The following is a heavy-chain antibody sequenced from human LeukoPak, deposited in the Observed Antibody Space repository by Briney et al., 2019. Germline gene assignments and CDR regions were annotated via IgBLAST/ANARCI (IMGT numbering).Heavy chain of an antibody. CDR1: SGSFSGYY. CDR2: INHSGST. V-gene: IGHV4-34*01. CDR3: ARGGY. Sequence: SETLSLTCAVYSGSFSGYYWSWIRQPPGKGLEWIEEINHSGSTNYNPSLKSRVTISVDTSKNQFSLKLSSVTAADTAVYYCARGGYWGQGTLVTVSS. J-gene: IGHJ4*02.